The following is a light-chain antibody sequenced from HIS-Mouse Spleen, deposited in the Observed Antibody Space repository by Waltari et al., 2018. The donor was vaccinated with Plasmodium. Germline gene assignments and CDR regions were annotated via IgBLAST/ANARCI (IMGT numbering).Light chain of an antibody. CDR1: SSNIGSNT. Sequence: GQRVTISCSGSSSNIGSNTVNWYQQLPGTAPKLLIYSNNQRHSGVPDRFSGSKSGTSASLAISGLQSEDEADYYCAAWDDSLNGVVFGGGTKLTVL. J-gene: IGLJ2*01. CDR2: SNN. V-gene: IGLV1-44*01. CDR3: AAWDDSLNGVV.